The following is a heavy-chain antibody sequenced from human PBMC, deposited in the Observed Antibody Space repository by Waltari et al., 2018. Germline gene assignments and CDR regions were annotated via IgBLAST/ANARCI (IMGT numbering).Heavy chain of an antibody. J-gene: IGHJ5*02. Sequence: QVQLVQSGAEVKKPGSSVKVSCKASGGTFSSYAISWVRPAPGHGREWMGGIIPIFSTANYAQKFQGRVTITADESTSTAYMELSSLRSEDTAVYYCARDEGAYCGGDCYSPYNWFDPWGQGTLVTVSS. V-gene: IGHV1-69*01. D-gene: IGHD2-21*01. CDR3: ARDEGAYCGGDCYSPYNWFDP. CDR1: GGTFSSYA. CDR2: IIPIFSTA.